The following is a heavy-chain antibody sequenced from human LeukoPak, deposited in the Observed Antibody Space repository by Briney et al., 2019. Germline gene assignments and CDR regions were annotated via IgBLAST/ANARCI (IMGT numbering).Heavy chain of an antibody. V-gene: IGHV4-59*01. D-gene: IGHD2-2*01. Sequence: SETLSLTCTVSGGSISPYYWYWIRQPPGKGLEWIGDIYHSGATNHNPSLKSRVTISVDRSKNQFSLKLSSVTAADTAVYYCARSEYQLPLDYWGQGTLVTVS. CDR3: ARSEYQLPLDY. J-gene: IGHJ4*02. CDR1: GGSISPYY. CDR2: IYHSGAT.